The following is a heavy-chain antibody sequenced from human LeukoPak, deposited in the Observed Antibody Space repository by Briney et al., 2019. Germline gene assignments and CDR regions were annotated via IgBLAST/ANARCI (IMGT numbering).Heavy chain of an antibody. CDR3: ARDRSVSVNWNDGGFDY. V-gene: IGHV3-30-3*01. J-gene: IGHJ4*02. D-gene: IGHD1-1*01. CDR2: ISYDGSNK. Sequence: PGGSLRLSCAASGFTFSSYAMHWVRQAPGKGLEWVAVISYDGSNKYYADSVKGRFTISRDNSKNTLYLQMNSLRAEDTAVYYCARDRSVSVNWNDGGFDYWGQGTLVTVSS. CDR1: GFTFSSYA.